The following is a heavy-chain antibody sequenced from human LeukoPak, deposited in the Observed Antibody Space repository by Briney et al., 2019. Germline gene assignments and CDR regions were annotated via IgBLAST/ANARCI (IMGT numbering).Heavy chain of an antibody. CDR2: IYRSGSV. J-gene: IGHJ4*02. D-gene: IGHD3-16*01. Sequence: GGSLRLSCAVSGFTVTVSYMSWVRQAPGRGLEWVSIIYRSGSVSYADSVKGRFIISRDSSTNTLSLQMTRLRAEDTAVYYCAADFYTSYHLGYWGQGTRVTVSS. CDR3: AADFYTSYHLGY. CDR1: GFTVTVSY. V-gene: IGHV3-66*01.